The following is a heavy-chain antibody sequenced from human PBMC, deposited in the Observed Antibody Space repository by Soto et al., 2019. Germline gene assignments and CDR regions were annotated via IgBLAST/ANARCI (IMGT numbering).Heavy chain of an antibody. CDR2: IIPISGTA. J-gene: IGHJ6*02. Sequence: QVQLVQSGAEVQKPGSSVKVSCKASGGTFSSYAISWVRQAPGQGLEWMGGIIPISGTANYAQKFQGRVTITADESTSTAYMELSSVRSEDTAVYYCARSQGSSTSLEIYYYYYYGMDVWGQVTTATVAS. V-gene: IGHV1-69*01. CDR1: GGTFSSYA. D-gene: IGHD2-2*01. CDR3: ARSQGSSTSLEIYYYYYYGMDV.